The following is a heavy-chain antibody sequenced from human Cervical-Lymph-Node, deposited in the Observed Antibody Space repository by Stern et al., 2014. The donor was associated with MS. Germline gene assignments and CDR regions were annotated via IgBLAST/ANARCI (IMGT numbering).Heavy chain of an antibody. CDR3: SRDFPADYYYGMDV. J-gene: IGHJ6*02. Sequence: VQLVQSGVEVKKPGASVKVSCKASGYTFTSYDINWVRQATGQGLEWLGWMNPNKGNTGYAQKFQGSVSMTRNTSISTAYIELSSLRSEDTAVYYCSRDFPADYYYGMDVWGQGTTVTVSS. CDR2: MNPNKGNT. CDR1: GYTFTSYD. V-gene: IGHV1-8*01.